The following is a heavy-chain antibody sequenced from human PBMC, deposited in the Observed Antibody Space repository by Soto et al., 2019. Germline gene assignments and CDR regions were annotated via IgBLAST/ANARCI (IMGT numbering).Heavy chain of an antibody. V-gene: IGHV4-59*08. D-gene: IGHD6-25*01. CDR2: IYYSGST. CDR3: ARHVPYSSGGHYFDY. J-gene: IGHJ4*02. CDR1: GGSISSYY. Sequence: SETLSLTCTVSGGSISSYYWSWIRQPPGKGLEWIGYIYYSGSTNYNPSLKSRVTISVDTSKNQFSLKLSSVTAADTAVYYCARHVPYSSGGHYFDYWGQGTLVTVSS.